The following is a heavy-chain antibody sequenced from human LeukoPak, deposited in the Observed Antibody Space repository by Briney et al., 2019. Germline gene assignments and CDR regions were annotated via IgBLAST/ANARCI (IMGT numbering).Heavy chain of an antibody. CDR3: ARDKGQYGSGTRGFTWFDP. Sequence: PSETLPLTCIVSGGSISSSNYYWGWIRQPPGKALEWIGSIYSRGSTYYNPSLKSRVIVSSDMSKNQLFLMLISVTAADTAVYYCARDKGQYGSGTRGFTWFDPWGQGTLVTVSS. J-gene: IGHJ5*02. D-gene: IGHD3-10*01. CDR2: IYSRGST. V-gene: IGHV4-39*07. CDR1: GGSISSSNYY.